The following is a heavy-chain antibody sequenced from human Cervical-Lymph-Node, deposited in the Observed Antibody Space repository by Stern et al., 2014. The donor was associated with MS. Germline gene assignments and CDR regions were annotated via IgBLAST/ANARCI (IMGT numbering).Heavy chain of an antibody. CDR1: GYPFNNFA. Sequence: QMQLVQSGSELKKPGASVNVSCKTSGYPFNNFAMNWVRQAPGQGLEWIGGINTNTGNPTYAQAFAGRFVFSFDTSVSTAYLQINSLKAEDTAVYYCARERWAGAFDIWGQGTMVTVST. CDR2: INTNTGNP. J-gene: IGHJ3*02. CDR3: ARERWAGAFDI. D-gene: IGHD4-23*01. V-gene: IGHV7-4-1*02.